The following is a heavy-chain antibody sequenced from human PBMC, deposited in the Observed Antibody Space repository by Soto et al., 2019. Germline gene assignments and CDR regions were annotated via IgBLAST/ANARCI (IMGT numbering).Heavy chain of an antibody. Sequence: QVQLMQSGPEVKKPGASVTVSCKTSGYTFTDHGIDWVRQAPGRGLEWVGWVSSYNGNTNYAYNLKDRVIMTTDASTSTAYMELRGLRSDDTAVYYCAREVEGSYSPADFWGQGTPFTVSS. CDR1: GYTFTDHG. D-gene: IGHD3-10*01. J-gene: IGHJ4*02. CDR2: VSSYNGNT. V-gene: IGHV1-18*01. CDR3: AREVEGSYSPADF.